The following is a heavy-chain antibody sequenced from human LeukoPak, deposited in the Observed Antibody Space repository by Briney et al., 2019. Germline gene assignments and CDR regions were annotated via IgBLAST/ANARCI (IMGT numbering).Heavy chain of an antibody. CDR1: GFTFSSYW. J-gene: IGHJ3*02. Sequence: RGGSLRLSCAASGFTFSSYWMHWVRQAPGKGLVWVSRINSDGSSTSYADSVKGRFTISRDNAKNTLYLQMNSLRAEDTAVYYCASWAWYDAFDIWGQGTMVTVSS. CDR2: INSDGSST. CDR3: ASWAWYDAFDI. V-gene: IGHV3-74*01. D-gene: IGHD2-15*01.